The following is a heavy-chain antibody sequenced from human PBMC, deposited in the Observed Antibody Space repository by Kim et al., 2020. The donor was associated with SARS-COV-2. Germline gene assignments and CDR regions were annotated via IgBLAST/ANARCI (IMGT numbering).Heavy chain of an antibody. CDR2: ISYDGSNK. CDR3: ARGGSGSYYWGEFDY. J-gene: IGHJ4*02. V-gene: IGHV3-33*05. CDR1: GFTFSSYG. D-gene: IGHD1-26*01. Sequence: GGSLRLSCAASGFTFSSYGMHWVRQAPGKGLEWVAVISYDGSNKYYADSVKGRFTISRDNSKNTLYLQMNSLRAEDTAVYYCARGGSGSYYWGEFDYWGQGTLVTVSS.